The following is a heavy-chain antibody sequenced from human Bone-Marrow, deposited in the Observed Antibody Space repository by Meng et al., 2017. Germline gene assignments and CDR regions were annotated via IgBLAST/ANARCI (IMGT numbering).Heavy chain of an antibody. V-gene: IGHV5-51*01. CDR2: IYPGDSET. J-gene: IGHJ4*02. CDR1: GYNFPTYW. D-gene: IGHD6-13*01. Sequence: KVSCKGSGYNFPTYWIAWVRQMPGKGLEWMGIIYPGDSETRYSPSFQGQVTISADKSIHTAYLQWSSLKASDTAMYYCATHSSTWYQGDYWGQGTLVTVSS. CDR3: ATHSSTWYQGDY.